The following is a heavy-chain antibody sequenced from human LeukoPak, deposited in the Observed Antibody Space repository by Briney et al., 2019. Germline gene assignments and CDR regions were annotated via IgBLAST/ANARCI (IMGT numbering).Heavy chain of an antibody. J-gene: IGHJ5*02. CDR1: GFPFRSYD. CDR2: IGTAGDT. Sequence: GGSLRLSCAASGFPFRSYDFHWVCQATGKGLEWVSGIGTAGDTYYPGSVKGRFTISGENAKNSLYLQMNSLRAGDTAVYYCARGSSLGFDPWGQGTLVTVSS. CDR3: ARGSSLGFDP. V-gene: IGHV3-13*04.